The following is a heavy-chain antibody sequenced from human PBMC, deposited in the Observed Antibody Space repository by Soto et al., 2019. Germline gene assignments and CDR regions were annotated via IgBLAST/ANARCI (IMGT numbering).Heavy chain of an antibody. V-gene: IGHV4-39*01. CDR1: GGSINSVSYY. D-gene: IGHD4-4*01. Sequence: ETLSLTCTVSGGSINSVSYYWGWLRQPPGKGLEWIGSFFYRGNIFYNPSLKSRVTISIDVSKNQFSLKLSSVTAADTASYYCARQVANYSSIKTWYYFDYWGRGALVTVSS. CDR3: ARQVANYSSIKTWYYFDY. CDR2: FFYRGNI. J-gene: IGHJ4*02.